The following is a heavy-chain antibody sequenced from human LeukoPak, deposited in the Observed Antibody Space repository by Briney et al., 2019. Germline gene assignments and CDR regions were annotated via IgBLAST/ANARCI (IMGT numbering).Heavy chain of an antibody. Sequence: TSVKVSCKASGFTFTSSAVQWVRQARGQRLEWIGWIVVGSGNTNYAQKFQERVTITRDMSTSTAYMELSSLRSEDTAVYYCARLAVTTRYYYYYMDVWGKGTTVTVSS. CDR2: IVVGSGNT. V-gene: IGHV1-58*01. J-gene: IGHJ6*03. CDR1: GFTFTSSA. D-gene: IGHD4-17*01. CDR3: ARLAVTTRYYYYYMDV.